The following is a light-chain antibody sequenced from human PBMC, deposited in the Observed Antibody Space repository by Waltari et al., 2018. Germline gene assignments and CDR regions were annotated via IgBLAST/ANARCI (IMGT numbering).Light chain of an antibody. CDR2: DVS. J-gene: IGLJ2*01. CDR1: SSDVGGYNY. CDR3: CSYAGSYTWV. Sequence: QSALTQPRPVSGPPGQSVTISCTGTSSDVGGYNYVPWYQQPPGKAPKLMIYDVSKRPSGVPDRFSGSKSGNTASLTISGLQAEDEADYYCCSYAGSYTWVFGGGTKLTVL. V-gene: IGLV2-11*01.